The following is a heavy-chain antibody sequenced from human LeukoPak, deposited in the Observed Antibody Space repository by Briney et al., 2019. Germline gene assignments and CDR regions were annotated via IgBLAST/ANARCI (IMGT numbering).Heavy chain of an antibody. CDR2: INPSGGST. Sequence: GASVKVSCKASGYTFTSYYMHWVRQAPGQGLEWMGIINPSGGSTSYAQKFQGRVTMTRDMYTSTVYMELSSLRSEDTAVYYCARDLVNYYDSSGSGYYMDVWGKGTTVTVSS. V-gene: IGHV1-46*01. CDR1: GYTFTSYY. J-gene: IGHJ6*03. D-gene: IGHD3-22*01. CDR3: ARDLVNYYDSSGSGYYMDV.